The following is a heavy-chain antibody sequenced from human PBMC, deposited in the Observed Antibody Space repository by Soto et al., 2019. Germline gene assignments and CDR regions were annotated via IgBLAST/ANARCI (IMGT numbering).Heavy chain of an antibody. CDR3: ARHFGNYGDWAFVF. CDR1: GDSISDSSHY. CDR2: INYSGRT. V-gene: IGHV4-39*01. D-gene: IGHD4-17*01. Sequence: SETLSLTCTVSGDSISDSSHYWAWIRQPPGKGMEWIATINYSGRTYYNPSLRSRVTISVDTSRDQFSLNLNSVTAADTAVYYCARHFGNYGDWAFVFWGQVTLVTVSS. J-gene: IGHJ4*02.